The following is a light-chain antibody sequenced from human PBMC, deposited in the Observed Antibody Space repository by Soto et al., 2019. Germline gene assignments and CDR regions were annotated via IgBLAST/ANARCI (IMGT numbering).Light chain of an antibody. J-gene: IGKJ1*01. V-gene: IGKV3-20*01. CDR2: GAS. CDR1: QSVSNNY. Sequence: EIVLTQSPGTLYLSPWERATFFCRASQSVSNNYLAWYQQKPGQAPRLLIYGASNRATGIPDRFSGSGSGTDFTLTISRLEPEDFAVYYCQQYGSSSTFGQGTEVDIK. CDR3: QQYGSSST.